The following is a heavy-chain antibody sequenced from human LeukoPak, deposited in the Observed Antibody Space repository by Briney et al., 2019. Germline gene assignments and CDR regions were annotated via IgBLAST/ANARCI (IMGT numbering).Heavy chain of an antibody. J-gene: IGHJ4*02. CDR2: ISGSGGST. Sequence: GGSLRLSCAASGFTFSSYAMSWVRQAPRKGLEWVSAISGSGGSTYYADSVKGRFTISRDNSKNTLYLQMNSLRAEDTAVYYCAKGHISGYCSSTSCYGVVDYFDYWGQGTLVTVSS. CDR1: GFTFSSYA. CDR3: AKGHISGYCSSTSCYGVVDYFDY. D-gene: IGHD2-2*01. V-gene: IGHV3-23*01.